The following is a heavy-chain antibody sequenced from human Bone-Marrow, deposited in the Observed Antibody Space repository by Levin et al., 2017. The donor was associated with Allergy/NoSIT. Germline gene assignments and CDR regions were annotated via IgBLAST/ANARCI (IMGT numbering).Heavy chain of an antibody. CDR2: ISLDGNTQ. J-gene: IGHJ4*02. D-gene: IGHD2-15*01. Sequence: GESLKISCAVSGFTFSNYAMHWVRQAPGRGLEWVAFISLDGNTQYYADSVKGRFTVSRDNSNNTLHLQMNSLRVEDTAIYFCAKDAYTCSGGSCYFFAYWGQGGLVTVSS. V-gene: IGHV3-30*18. CDR1: GFTFSNYA. CDR3: AKDAYTCSGGSCYFFAY.